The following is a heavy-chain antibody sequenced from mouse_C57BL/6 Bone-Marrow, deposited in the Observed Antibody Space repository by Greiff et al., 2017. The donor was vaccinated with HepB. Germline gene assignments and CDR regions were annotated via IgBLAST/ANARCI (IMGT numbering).Heavy chain of an antibody. Sequence: EVQLQQSGPELVKPGASVKIPCTASGYTFTDYNMDWVEQSQGKSLEWIGDINPNNGGTIYNQKFKGKATLTVDKSSSTAYMERRSLTSEDTAVYYCGRSMGVGYWGQGTPLTVSS. D-gene: IGHD1-1*02. V-gene: IGHV1-18*01. CDR1: GYTFTDYN. CDR3: GRSMGVGY. J-gene: IGHJ2*01. CDR2: INPNNGGT.